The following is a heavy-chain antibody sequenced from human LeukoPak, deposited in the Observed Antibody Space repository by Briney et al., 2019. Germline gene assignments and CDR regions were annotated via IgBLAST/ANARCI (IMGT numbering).Heavy chain of an antibody. CDR2: ISYDGSSK. CDR3: ARDKSYSDFDY. V-gene: IGHV3-30*04. CDR1: GFTFSTYA. D-gene: IGHD1-26*01. Sequence: GGSLRLSCAASGFTFSTYAMHWVRQAPGKGLEWVAVISYDGSSKYYADSVKGRFTISRDNSKNTLYLQMNSLRAEDTAVYYCARDKSYSDFDYWGQGTLVTVSS. J-gene: IGHJ4*02.